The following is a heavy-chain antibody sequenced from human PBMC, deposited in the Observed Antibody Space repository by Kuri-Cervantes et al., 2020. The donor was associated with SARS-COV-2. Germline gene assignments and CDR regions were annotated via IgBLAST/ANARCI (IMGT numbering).Heavy chain of an antibody. V-gene: IGHV1-18*01. D-gene: IGHD2-21*01. CDR2: ISAYNGNT. J-gene: IGHJ4*02. CDR1: GGTFSSYG. Sequence: ASVKVSCKASGGTFSSYGISWVRQAPGQGLEWMGWISAYNGNTNYAQKLQGRVTMTTDTSTSTAYMELRSLRSDDTAVYYCARTMDCGGDCYPFDYWGQGTLVTVSS. CDR3: ARTMDCGGDCYPFDY.